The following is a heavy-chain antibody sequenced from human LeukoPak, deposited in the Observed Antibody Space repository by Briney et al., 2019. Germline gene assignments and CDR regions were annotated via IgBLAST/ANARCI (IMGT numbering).Heavy chain of an antibody. V-gene: IGHV4-61*02. CDR2: IYTSGST. D-gene: IGHD3-3*01. CDR1: GGSISSGSYY. J-gene: IGHJ6*03. Sequence: SSQTLSLTCTVSGGSISSGSYYWSWIRQPAGKGLEWIGRIYTSGSTNYNPSLKSRVTISVDTSKNQFSLKLSSVTAADTAVYYCARAPKYYDFLNYYYYYMDVWGKGTTVTVSS. CDR3: ARAPKYYDFLNYYYYYMDV.